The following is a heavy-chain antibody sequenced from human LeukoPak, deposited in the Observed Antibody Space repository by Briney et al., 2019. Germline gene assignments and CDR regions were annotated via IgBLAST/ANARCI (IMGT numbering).Heavy chain of an antibody. Sequence: SETLSLTCAVYGGSFSGYYWSWIRQPPGKGLERIGEINHSGSTNYNPSLKSRVTISVDTSKNQFSLKLSSVTAADTAVYYCARGRCFNRYCSGGSCSFWFDPWGQGTLVNVSS. D-gene: IGHD2-15*01. J-gene: IGHJ5*02. V-gene: IGHV4-34*01. CDR1: GGSFSGYY. CDR2: INHSGST. CDR3: ARGRCFNRYCSGGSCSFWFDP.